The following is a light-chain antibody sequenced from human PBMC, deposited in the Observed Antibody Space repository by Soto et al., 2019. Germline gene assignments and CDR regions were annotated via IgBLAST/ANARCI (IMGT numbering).Light chain of an antibody. CDR1: LTISSY. Sequence: DTGMKKPPYSLSAPVGDSVPITCRASLTISSYLNWYQQKSGKAPKLLISAASSLESGVPPRFSGSGSGTDFTLTITSLQPEDFATYYCQQSHSIPWTFGQGTKADIK. J-gene: IGKJ1*01. CDR2: AAS. V-gene: IGKV1-39*01. CDR3: QQSHSIPWT.